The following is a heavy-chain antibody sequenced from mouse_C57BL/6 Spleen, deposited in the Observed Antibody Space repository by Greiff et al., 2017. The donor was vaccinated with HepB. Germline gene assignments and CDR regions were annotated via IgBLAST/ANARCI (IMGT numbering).Heavy chain of an antibody. CDR1: GFTFSDYG. V-gene: IGHV5-15*01. Sequence: EVMLVESGGGLVQPGGSLKLSCAASGFTFSDYGMAWVRQAPRKGPEWVAFISNLAYSIYYADTVTGRFTISRENAKNTLYLEMSSLRSEDTAMYYCARRLDSSGYNYYAMDYWGQGTSVTVSS. CDR2: ISNLAYSI. J-gene: IGHJ4*01. D-gene: IGHD3-2*02. CDR3: ARRLDSSGYNYYAMDY.